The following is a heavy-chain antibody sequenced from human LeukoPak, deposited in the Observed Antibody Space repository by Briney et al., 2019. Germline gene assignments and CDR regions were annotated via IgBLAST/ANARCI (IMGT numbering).Heavy chain of an antibody. CDR2: IMRSSRNI. D-gene: IGHD3-3*01. V-gene: IGHV3-21*01. Sequence: GGSLRLSCAASGFSFGRYSMNWVRQAPGKALEWVASIMRSSRNIYYADSVKGRFTISRDKAKNSLYLQLSSLRAEDTAVYYCATTRAPSNGRVLYYMDVWGKGTTVTVSS. CDR3: ATTRAPSNGRVLYYMDV. J-gene: IGHJ6*03. CDR1: GFSFGRYS.